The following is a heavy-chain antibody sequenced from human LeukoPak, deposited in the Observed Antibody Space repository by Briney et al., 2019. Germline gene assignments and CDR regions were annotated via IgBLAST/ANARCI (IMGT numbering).Heavy chain of an antibody. J-gene: IGHJ4*02. D-gene: IGHD3-10*01. Sequence: ASVKVSCKASGGTFSSYAISWVRQAPGQGLEWMGGIIPIFGTANYAQKFQGRVTITADESTSTAYMELSSLRSEDTAVYYCARGRAMVRGVIRSAFDYWGQGTLVTVSP. CDR1: GGTFSSYA. CDR3: ARGRAMVRGVIRSAFDY. CDR2: IIPIFGTA. V-gene: IGHV1-69*13.